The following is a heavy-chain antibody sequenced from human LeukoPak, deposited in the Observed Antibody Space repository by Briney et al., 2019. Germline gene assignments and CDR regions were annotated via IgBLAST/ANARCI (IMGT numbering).Heavy chain of an antibody. CDR1: GFIFSDDW. CDR2: IETDGDQK. CDR3: ARDIPSGFYTPDY. V-gene: IGHV3-7*01. D-gene: IGHD5-12*01. J-gene: IGHJ4*02. Sequence: PGGSLRLSCVASGFIFSDDWMRWVRQAPGRGLERVANIETDGDQKNYVDSVKGRFTISRDNARNSLYLQINSLRVEDTAVYYCARDIPSGFYTPDYWGRGTLVTVSS.